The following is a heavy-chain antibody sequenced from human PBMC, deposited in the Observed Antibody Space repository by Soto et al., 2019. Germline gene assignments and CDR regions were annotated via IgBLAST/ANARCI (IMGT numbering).Heavy chain of an antibody. Sequence: PSETLSLTCTVSGGSIGSYYWSWIRQPPGKGLEWIGYIYYSGSTNYNPSLKSRVTISVDTSKNQFSLKLSSVTAADTAVYYCARDSGRHGVATIMDYYYYGMDVWGQGTTVTVSS. J-gene: IGHJ6*02. V-gene: IGHV4-59*01. CDR1: GGSIGSYY. D-gene: IGHD5-12*01. CDR2: IYYSGST. CDR3: ARDSGRHGVATIMDYYYYGMDV.